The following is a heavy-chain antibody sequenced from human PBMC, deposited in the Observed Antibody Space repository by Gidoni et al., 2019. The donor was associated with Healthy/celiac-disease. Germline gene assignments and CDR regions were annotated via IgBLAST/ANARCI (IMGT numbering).Heavy chain of an antibody. V-gene: IGHV4-4*02. CDR1: GGSISSSNW. CDR2: IYHSGST. D-gene: IGHD3-22*01. CDR3: ARDNYYDRPGGYYGMDV. J-gene: IGHJ6*02. Sequence: QVQLQESGPALVKPSGSLSLTCAVPGGSISSSNWWSWVRQPPGKELERIGEIYHSGSTNYNPSLKSRVTISVYKSKNQFSLKLSSVTAADTAVYYCARDNYYDRPGGYYGMDVWGQGTTVTVSS.